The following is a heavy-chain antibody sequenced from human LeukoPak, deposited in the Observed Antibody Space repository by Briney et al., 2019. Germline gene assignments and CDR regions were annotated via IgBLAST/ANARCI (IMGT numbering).Heavy chain of an antibody. J-gene: IGHJ5*02. CDR3: ARGGLQLANWFDP. V-gene: IGHV4-59*11. Sequence: SETLSLTCTVSGGSISSHYWSWIRQPPGKGLEWIGYIFYSGSTNYNPSLKSRVTISVDTSKNQFSLKLSSVTAADTAVYYCARGGLQLANWFDPWGQGTLVTVSS. CDR1: GGSISSHY. CDR2: IFYSGST. D-gene: IGHD1-1*01.